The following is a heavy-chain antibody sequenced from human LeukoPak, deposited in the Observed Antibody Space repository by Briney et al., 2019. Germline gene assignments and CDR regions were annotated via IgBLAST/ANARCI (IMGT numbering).Heavy chain of an antibody. V-gene: IGHV1-2*02. CDR3: ARGLAIFGVVIPTFFDS. CDR1: GYIFTGYY. D-gene: IGHD3-3*01. Sequence: ASVKVSCKASGYIFTGYYIHWVRQAPGQGLEWMGWINPNSGGTDYAQKFQGRVIMTRDTSITTAYMELNSLISDDTAVYYCARGLAIFGVVIPTFFDSWGLGTLVTVSS. CDR2: INPNSGGT. J-gene: IGHJ4*02.